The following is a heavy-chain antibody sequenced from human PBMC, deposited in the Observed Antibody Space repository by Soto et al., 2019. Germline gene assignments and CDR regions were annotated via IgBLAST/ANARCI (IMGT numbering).Heavy chain of an antibody. CDR1: GYSIDSNW. V-gene: IGHV4-4*02. CDR2: IFHDGNI. CDR3: VRHAGHDFDS. J-gene: IGHJ4*02. Sequence: QVQLQESGPGLVKPSGTLSLTCAVSGYSIDSNWWSWVRQPPGEALEWIGDIFHDGNITDKPSLRRRVIMSLDKSKNPFSLNRSSVTAADTAVYYCVRHAGHDFDSWGQGTLLTVSS.